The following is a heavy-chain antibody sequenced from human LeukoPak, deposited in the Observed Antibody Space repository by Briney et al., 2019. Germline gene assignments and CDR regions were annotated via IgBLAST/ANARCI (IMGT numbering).Heavy chain of an antibody. V-gene: IGHV3-23*01. CDR1: GFTFSTYS. CDR2: ISGGGS. Sequence: PGGSLRLSCAAPGFTFSTYSMNWVHQTPGKGLEWVSVISGGGSYYAASVKGRFTISRDNSKNTLYLQMNSLRVEDTAIYYCAKGIGYRYGDGIDYWGQGTLVTVSS. J-gene: IGHJ4*02. CDR3: AKGIGYRYGDGIDY. D-gene: IGHD5-18*01.